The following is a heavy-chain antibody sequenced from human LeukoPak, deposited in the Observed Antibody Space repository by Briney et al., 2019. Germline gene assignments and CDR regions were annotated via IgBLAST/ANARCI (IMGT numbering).Heavy chain of an antibody. J-gene: IGHJ5*02. CDR2: INPNSGGT. V-gene: IGHV1-2*02. D-gene: IGHD5-12*01. CDR3: ARENSCSGYAVCDP. Sequence: GSSVKVSCKASGGTFSSYAISWVRQAPGQGLEWMGWINPNSGGTNYAQKFQGRVTMTRDTSISTAYMELSRLRSDDTAVYYCARENSCSGYAVCDPWGQGTLVTVSS. CDR1: GGTFSSYA.